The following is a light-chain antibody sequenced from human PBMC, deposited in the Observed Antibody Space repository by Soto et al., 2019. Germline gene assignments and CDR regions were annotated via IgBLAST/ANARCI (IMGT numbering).Light chain of an antibody. Sequence: DNQMTQTPSSLSASVGDRVTITCRASQTINTFLNWYQQRPGKAPKLLIYAASSFQYGVPLSFSGSGSGTYFTLTISSLQADDFATYVCQQTYSNPFTVGRATKVDIK. V-gene: IGKV1-39*01. CDR2: AAS. J-gene: IGKJ3*01. CDR1: QTINTF. CDR3: QQTYSNPFT.